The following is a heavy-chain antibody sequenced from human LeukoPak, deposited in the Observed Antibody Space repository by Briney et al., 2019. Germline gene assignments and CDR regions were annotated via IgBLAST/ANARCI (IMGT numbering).Heavy chain of an antibody. CDR2: IYRSGNT. CDR1: GASISSGGYS. Sequence: NPSQTLSLTCAVTGASISSGGYSWNWIRLPPGKGLEWIANIYRSGNTYYNPSLRSRVTISVDTSKNQFSLMLSSVTAADTALYYCARKKDYGDYVDYWGQGTLVTVSS. D-gene: IGHD4-17*01. V-gene: IGHV4-30-2*01. J-gene: IGHJ4*02. CDR3: ARKKDYGDYVDY.